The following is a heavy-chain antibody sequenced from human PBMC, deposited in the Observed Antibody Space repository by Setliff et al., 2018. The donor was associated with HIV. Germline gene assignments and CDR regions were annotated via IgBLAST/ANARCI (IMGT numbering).Heavy chain of an antibody. CDR3: AKTSSIVATGPLNYYCYMDV. Sequence: GGSLRLSCEGSGFTFSIYEMNWVRQAPGKGLEWVSVISGSGASTFYADSVKGRFTISRDNSKSTLYLQMNGLRAEDTAVYYCAKTSSIVATGPLNYYCYMDVWGKRTTVTVSS. J-gene: IGHJ6*03. D-gene: IGHD6-13*01. CDR1: GFTFSIYE. V-gene: IGHV3-23*01. CDR2: ISGSGAST.